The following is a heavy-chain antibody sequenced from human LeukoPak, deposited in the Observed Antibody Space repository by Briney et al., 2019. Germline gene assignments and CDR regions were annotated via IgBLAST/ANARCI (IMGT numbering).Heavy chain of an antibody. Sequence: SETLSLTCTVSGGSISSGDYYWSWIRQPPGKGLEWIGYIYYSGSTHYNPSLKSRVTISVDTSKSQFSLKLSSVTAADTAVYYCASAIFVENAFDFWGQGTMVTVSS. V-gene: IGHV4-61*08. CDR2: IYYSGST. CDR3: ASAIFVENAFDF. J-gene: IGHJ3*01. CDR1: GGSISSGDYY. D-gene: IGHD3-3*01.